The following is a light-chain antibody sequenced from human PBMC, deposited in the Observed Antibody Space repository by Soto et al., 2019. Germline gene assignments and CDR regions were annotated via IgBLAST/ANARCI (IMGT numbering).Light chain of an antibody. V-gene: IGKV3-20*01. CDR2: GIS. CDR3: QQYVTSSPRT. CDR1: HTISSSY. J-gene: IGKJ1*01. Sequence: ELVLTQSPGTLSLSPSERATLFCRASHTISSSYLAWYQQKPGQAPRLLMYGISRRATGIPDRFSGSGSGTDFTLTITRLEPEDFAVYYCQQYVTSSPRTFGQGTKVDIK.